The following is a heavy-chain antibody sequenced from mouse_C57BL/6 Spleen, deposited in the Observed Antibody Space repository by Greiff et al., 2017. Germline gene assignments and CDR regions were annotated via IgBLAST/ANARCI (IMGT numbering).Heavy chain of an antibody. V-gene: IGHV14-3*01. Sequence: VQLQQSVAELVRPGASVKLSCTASGFKFKNYYMHWVKQRPEKSLEWIGRINPAYGNTKYAPKFQGKATITADTSSNTAYLQLSSLTSEDTAIYYSVYDDDPGYWYFDVWGTGTTVTVSS. J-gene: IGHJ1*03. CDR1: GFKFKNYY. CDR2: INPAYGNT. D-gene: IGHD2-4*01. CDR3: VYDDDPGYWYFDV.